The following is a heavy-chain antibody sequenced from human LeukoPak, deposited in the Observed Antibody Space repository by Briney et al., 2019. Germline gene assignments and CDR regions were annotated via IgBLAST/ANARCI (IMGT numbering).Heavy chain of an antibody. J-gene: IGHJ4*02. D-gene: IGHD6-19*01. CDR2: IKQDGSEK. CDR1: GFTFSSYW. Sequence: GGSLRLSCAASGFTFSSYWMSWVRQAPGKGLEWVANIKQDGSEKYYVDSVKGRFTISRDNAKNSLYLQMNSLRAEDTAVYYCARETSSGWYEGFFDYWGQGTLVTVSS. V-gene: IGHV3-7*01. CDR3: ARETSSGWYEGFFDY.